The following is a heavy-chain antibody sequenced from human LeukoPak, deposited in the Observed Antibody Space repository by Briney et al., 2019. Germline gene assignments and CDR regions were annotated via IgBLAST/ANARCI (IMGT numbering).Heavy chain of an antibody. Sequence: GGSLRLSCAASGLTFRCYSMNWVRQAPGKGLEWVSYIISYSGTINYADPVKGRFTIYRDNAKNSLHLQMSSLSADGTAVYYCARDVNWNSCDYWGHGTLVTVSS. V-gene: IGHV3-48*01. CDR1: GLTFRCYS. J-gene: IGHJ4*01. CDR2: IISYSGTI. D-gene: IGHD1-20*01. CDR3: ARDVNWNSCDY.